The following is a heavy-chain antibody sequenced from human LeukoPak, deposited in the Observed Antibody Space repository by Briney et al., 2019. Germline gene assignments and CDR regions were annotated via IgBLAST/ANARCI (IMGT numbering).Heavy chain of an antibody. J-gene: IGHJ5*02. V-gene: IGHV4-59*01. CDR1: GFTFSNYW. Sequence: GSLRLSCAASGFTFSNYWMSWIRQPPGKGLEWIGYIYYSGSTNYNPSLKSRVTISVDTSKNQFSLKLSSVTAADTAVYYCARGGYSYGYDWFDPWGQGTLVTVSS. CDR2: IYYSGST. CDR3: ARGGYSYGYDWFDP. D-gene: IGHD5-18*01.